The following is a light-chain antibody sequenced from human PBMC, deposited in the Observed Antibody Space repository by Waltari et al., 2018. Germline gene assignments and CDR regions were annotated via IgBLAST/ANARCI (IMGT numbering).Light chain of an antibody. CDR3: CSFAGSYTWV. CDR1: SRDLGTYKY. J-gene: IGLJ3*02. Sequence: QSALTQPRSVSGSPGQSVTISCTGTSRDLGTYKYFSWYQQHPGKAPKLIIHDVTKRPSGVPDRFSGSKSGNTASLTISGLQAEDEAEYFCCSFAGSYTWVFGGGTELTVL. V-gene: IGLV2-11*01. CDR2: DVT.